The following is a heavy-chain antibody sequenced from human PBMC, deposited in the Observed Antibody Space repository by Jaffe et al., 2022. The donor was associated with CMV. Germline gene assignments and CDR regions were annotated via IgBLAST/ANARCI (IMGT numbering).Heavy chain of an antibody. D-gene: IGHD3-9*01. Sequence: QVQLQESGPGLVKPSQTLSLTCTVSGGSISSSDYYWSWIRRLPGQGLEWIANIYYSGSTFYNPSLKSRVTISVDTSKNQFSLRMDSVTAADTAVYYCARTMTGSFDIWGQGTLVTVSS. CDR2: IYYSGST. CDR3: ARTMTGSFDI. CDR1: GGSISSSDYY. J-gene: IGHJ3*02. V-gene: IGHV4-31*03.